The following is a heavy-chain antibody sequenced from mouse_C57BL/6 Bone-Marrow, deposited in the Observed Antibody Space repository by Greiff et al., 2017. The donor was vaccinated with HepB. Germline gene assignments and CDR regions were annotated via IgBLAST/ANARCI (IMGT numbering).Heavy chain of an antibody. V-gene: IGHV1-59*01. Sequence: QVQLQQPGAELVRPGTSVKLSCKASGYTFTSYWMHWVKQRPGQGLEWIGVIDPSDSYTNYNQKFKGKATLTVDTSTSPAYMQLSSLTSEDSAVYYCARGSYYGSRTLYFDYWGQGTTLTVSS. CDR3: ARGSYYGSRTLYFDY. J-gene: IGHJ2*01. CDR1: GYTFTSYW. D-gene: IGHD1-1*01. CDR2: IDPSDSYT.